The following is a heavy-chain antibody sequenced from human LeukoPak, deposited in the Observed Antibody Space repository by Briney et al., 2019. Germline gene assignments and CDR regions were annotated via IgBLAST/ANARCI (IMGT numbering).Heavy chain of an antibody. CDR3: AKAYRSGWYYFDY. Sequence: ASVKVSCKASGYTFTSYYMHWVRQAPGQGLEWMGKINPSDGSTRYAQKFQGRVTMTRDMSTSTVYMELSSLRAEDTALYYCAKAYRSGWYYFDYWGQGTLVTVSS. CDR2: INPSDGST. D-gene: IGHD6-19*01. V-gene: IGHV1-46*01. J-gene: IGHJ4*02. CDR1: GYTFTSYY.